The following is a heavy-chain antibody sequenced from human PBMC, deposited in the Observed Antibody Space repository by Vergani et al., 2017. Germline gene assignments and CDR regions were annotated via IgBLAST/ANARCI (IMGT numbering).Heavy chain of an antibody. CDR3: ARDLSIAAAGTGFDY. CDR1: GFTFSSYG. D-gene: IGHD6-13*01. CDR2: IWYDGSNT. Sequence: QVQLVESGGGVVQPGRSLRLSCAASGFTFSSYGMHWVRQAPGKGLEWVAVIWYDGSNTYYADSVKGRFTISRDNSKNTLYLQMTSLRAEDTALYYCARDLSIAAAGTGFDYWGQGTLVTVSS. V-gene: IGHV3-33*01. J-gene: IGHJ4*02.